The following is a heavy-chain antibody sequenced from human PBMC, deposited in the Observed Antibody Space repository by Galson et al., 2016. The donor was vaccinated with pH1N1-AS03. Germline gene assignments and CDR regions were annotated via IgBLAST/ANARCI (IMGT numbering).Heavy chain of an antibody. CDR3: AKDLHLYDSYYLDY. Sequence: SLRLSCAASGFTFNRHAMHWVRQAPGKGLEWVAIMSYDGSTKYYTDSVRDRFTISRDNSKKTLYLHMSSLRAEDTAVYYCAKDLHLYDSYYLDYWGRGTLVIVSS. J-gene: IGHJ4*02. CDR2: MSYDGSTK. D-gene: IGHD5-18*01. CDR1: GFTFNRHA. V-gene: IGHV3-30*18.